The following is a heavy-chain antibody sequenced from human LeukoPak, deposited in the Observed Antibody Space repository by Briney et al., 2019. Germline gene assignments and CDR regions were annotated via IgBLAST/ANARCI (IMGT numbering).Heavy chain of an antibody. CDR2: IWYDGSNK. V-gene: IGHV3-33*01. D-gene: IGHD3-10*01. Sequence: GRSLRLSCAASGFTFSSYGMQWVRQAPGKGLEWVAVIWYDGSNKYYADSVKGRFTISRDNSKNTLYLQMNSLRAEDTAVYYCARDYSMVRGVMGYYYGMDVWGQGTTVTVSS. CDR3: ARDYSMVRGVMGYYYGMDV. J-gene: IGHJ6*02. CDR1: GFTFSSYG.